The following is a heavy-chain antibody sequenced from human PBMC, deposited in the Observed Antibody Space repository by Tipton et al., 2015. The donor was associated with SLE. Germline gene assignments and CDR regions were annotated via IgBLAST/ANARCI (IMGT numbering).Heavy chain of an antibody. V-gene: IGHV3-21*04. CDR3: ARVGPSVTTATTGAAFDV. D-gene: IGHD4-17*01. Sequence: SLRLSCAASGFTFSSYGMHWVRQAPGKGLEWVSSISSSSSYIYYADSVKGRFTISRDNAKNSLYLQMNSLRAEDTAVYYCARVGPSVTTATTGAAFDVWGQGTVVTVSS. CDR1: GFTFSSYG. CDR2: ISSSSSYI. J-gene: IGHJ3*01.